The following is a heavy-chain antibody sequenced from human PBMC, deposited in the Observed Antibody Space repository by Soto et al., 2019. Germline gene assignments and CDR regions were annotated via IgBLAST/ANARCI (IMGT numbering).Heavy chain of an antibody. D-gene: IGHD4-17*01. CDR1: DGSISSTDYY. Sequence: SETLSLTCTVSDGSISSTDYYWGWIRQPPGKGLEWIGSVYISGSTYYNPSLKSRVTISVDTSKKQFSLKLDSVTAADTAMYFCATYGDYATYHFDYWGQGTLVTVSS. CDR2: VYISGST. V-gene: IGHV4-39*01. CDR3: ATYGDYATYHFDY. J-gene: IGHJ4*02.